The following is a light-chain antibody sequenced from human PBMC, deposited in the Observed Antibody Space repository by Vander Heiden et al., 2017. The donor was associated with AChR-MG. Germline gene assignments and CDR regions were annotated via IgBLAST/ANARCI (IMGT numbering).Light chain of an antibody. CDR2: GAS. V-gene: IGKV3-15*01. J-gene: IGKJ2*01. CDR1: QSVSSN. Sequence: EIAKTPSPATLSVSPGERATLSCRASQSVSSNLAWYQQKPGQAPRLLIYGASSMATGIPARFSGSGSGTDFTLTISSLQSEDFAVYYCQQYNSWPPYTFGQGTKLEIK. CDR3: QQYNSWPPYT.